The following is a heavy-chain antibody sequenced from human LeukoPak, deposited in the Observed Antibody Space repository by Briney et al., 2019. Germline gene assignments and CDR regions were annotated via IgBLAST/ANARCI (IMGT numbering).Heavy chain of an antibody. V-gene: IGHV4-34*01. J-gene: IGHJ4*02. D-gene: IGHD6-13*01. CDR1: GGSFSGYY. Sequence: SETLSLTCAVYGGSFSGYYWSWIRQPPGKGLEWIGEINHSGSTNYNPSLKSRVTISVDTSKNQFSLKLSSVTAADTAVYYCARNSSWLRDFDYWGQGTLVTVSS. CDR2: INHSGST. CDR3: ARNSSWLRDFDY.